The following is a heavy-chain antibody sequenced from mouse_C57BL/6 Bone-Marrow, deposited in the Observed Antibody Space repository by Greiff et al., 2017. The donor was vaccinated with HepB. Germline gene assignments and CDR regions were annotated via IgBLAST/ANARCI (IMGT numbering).Heavy chain of an antibody. CDR3: ARTPWGVVAYYYAMDY. CDR1: GYTFTDYY. Sequence: QVQLQQSGPELVKPGASVKISCKASGYTFTDYYINWVKQRPGQGLEWIGWIFPGSGSTYYNEKFKGKATLTVDKSSSTAYMLLSSLTSEDSAVYFCARTPWGVVAYYYAMDYWGQGTSVTVSS. D-gene: IGHD1-1*01. J-gene: IGHJ4*01. CDR2: IFPGSGST. V-gene: IGHV1-75*01.